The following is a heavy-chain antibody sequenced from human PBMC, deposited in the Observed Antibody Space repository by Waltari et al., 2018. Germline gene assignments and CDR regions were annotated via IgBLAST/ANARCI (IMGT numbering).Heavy chain of an antibody. V-gene: IGHV4-59*01. CDR2: IYYSGST. J-gene: IGHJ4*02. CDR3: ARRDVAVAGLDY. Sequence: QVQLQESGPGLVKPSETLSPTCTGPGAPISSSSWSWIRQPPGKGLEWIGYIYYSGSTNYNPSLKSRVTISVDTSKNQFSLKLSSVTAADTAVYYCARRDVAVAGLDYWGQGTLVTVSS. D-gene: IGHD6-19*01. CDR1: GAPISSSS.